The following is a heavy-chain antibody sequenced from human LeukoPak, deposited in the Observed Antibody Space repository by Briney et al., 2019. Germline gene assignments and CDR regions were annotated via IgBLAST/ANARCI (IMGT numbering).Heavy chain of an antibody. V-gene: IGHV1-2*02. CDR3: ARGGLRVMVYGLYYMDV. J-gene: IGHJ6*03. Sequence: ASVKVSCKASGYTFTSYYMHWVRQAPGQGLEWMGWINPNSGDTKYAQKFQGRVTMTRDTSISTAYMELTRLRSDDTAVYYCARGGLRVMVYGLYYMDVWGKGTTVTVSS. CDR2: INPNSGDT. D-gene: IGHD2-8*01. CDR1: GYTFTSYY.